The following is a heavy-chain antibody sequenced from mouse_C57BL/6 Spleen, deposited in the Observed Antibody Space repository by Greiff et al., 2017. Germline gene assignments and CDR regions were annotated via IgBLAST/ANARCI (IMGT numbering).Heavy chain of an antibody. CDR2: INPYNGDT. CDR3: ARSDDGWAY. J-gene: IGHJ3*01. D-gene: IGHD2-3*01. V-gene: IGHV1-20*01. CDR1: GYSFTGYF. Sequence: EVQVVESGPELVKPGDSVKISCKASGYSFTGYFMNWVMQSHGKSLEWIGRINPYNGDTFYNQKFKGKATLTVDKSSSTAHMELRSLTSEDSAVYYCARSDDGWAYWGQGTLVTVSA.